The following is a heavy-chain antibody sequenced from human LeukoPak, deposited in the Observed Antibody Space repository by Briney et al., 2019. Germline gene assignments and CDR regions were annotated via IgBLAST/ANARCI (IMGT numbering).Heavy chain of an antibody. CDR2: ITGNGGST. J-gene: IGHJ6*03. CDR3: AKDGAYSSGHMDV. Sequence: GGSLRLSCAASGFTSSNYWMSWVRQAPGKGLEWVSIITGNGGSTYYADSVKGRFTISRDNSKNTLYLQMNSLRAEDTAVYYCAKDGAYSSGHMDVWGKGTTVTVSS. CDR1: GFTSSNYW. D-gene: IGHD6-19*01. V-gene: IGHV3-23*01.